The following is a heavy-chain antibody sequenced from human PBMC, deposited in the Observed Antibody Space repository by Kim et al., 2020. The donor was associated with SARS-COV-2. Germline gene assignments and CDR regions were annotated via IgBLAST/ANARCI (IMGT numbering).Heavy chain of an antibody. D-gene: IGHD6-13*01. J-gene: IGHJ4*02. CDR2: IWYDGSNK. CDR3: ARERSGIAAAGTWFDY. V-gene: IGHV3-33*01. Sequence: GGSLRLSCAASGFTFSSYGMHWVRQAPGKGLEWVAVIWYDGSNKYYADSVKGRFTISRDNSKNTLYLQMNSLRAEDTAVYYCARERSGIAAAGTWFDYWGQGTLVTVSS. CDR1: GFTFSSYG.